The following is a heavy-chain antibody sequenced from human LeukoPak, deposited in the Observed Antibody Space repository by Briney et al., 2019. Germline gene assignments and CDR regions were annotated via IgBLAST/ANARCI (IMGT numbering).Heavy chain of an antibody. Sequence: PSETLSLTCTVSGGSISSYYWSWIRQPPGKGLEWIGYIYTSGSTNYNPSLKSRVTISVDTSKKQFSLRLSSVTAADTAIYYCARVRSGAFDFWGQGTMVTVSS. V-gene: IGHV4-4*09. CDR2: IYTSGST. CDR3: ARVRSGAFDF. CDR1: GGSISSYY. J-gene: IGHJ3*01. D-gene: IGHD3-22*01.